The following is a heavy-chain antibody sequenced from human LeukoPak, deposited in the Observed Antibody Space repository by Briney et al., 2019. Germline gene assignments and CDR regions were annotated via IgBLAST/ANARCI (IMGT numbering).Heavy chain of an antibody. D-gene: IGHD6-19*01. Sequence: GASVKVSCKASGYTFTSYGVSWVRQAPGQGLEWMGWISAYNGNTNYAQKLQGRVTMTTDTSTSTAYMELRSLRSDDTAVYYCARGPPHSSGWYVFWATIDYWGQGTLVTVSS. CDR2: ISAYNGNT. J-gene: IGHJ4*02. V-gene: IGHV1-18*01. CDR1: GYTFTSYG. CDR3: ARGPPHSSGWYVFWATIDY.